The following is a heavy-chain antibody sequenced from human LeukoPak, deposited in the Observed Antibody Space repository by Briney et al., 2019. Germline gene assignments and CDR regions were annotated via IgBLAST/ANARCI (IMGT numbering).Heavy chain of an antibody. Sequence: SETLSLTCTVSGYSISNGYYWGWIRQPPGTGLEWIGSINPSGSTFYNPSLKSRVTISVYTSKNQFSLRLSSVTAADTAVYYCARSYASSWYWNWFDPWGQGTLVTVSS. J-gene: IGHJ5*02. D-gene: IGHD6-13*01. V-gene: IGHV4-38-2*02. CDR2: INPSGST. CDR3: ARSYASSWYWNWFDP. CDR1: GYSISNGYY.